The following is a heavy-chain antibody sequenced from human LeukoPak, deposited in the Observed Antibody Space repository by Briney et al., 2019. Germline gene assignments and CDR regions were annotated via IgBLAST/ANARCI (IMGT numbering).Heavy chain of an antibody. CDR3: ARAMPDMITFGGVFDAFDI. CDR1: GGSISSYY. V-gene: IGHV4-59*12. Sequence: SETLSLTCTVSGGSISSYYWSWIRQPPGKGLEWIGYIYYSGSTNYNPSLKSRVTISVDTSKNKISLKLSSVTAADTAVYYCARAMPDMITFGGVFDAFDIWGQGTMVTVSS. J-gene: IGHJ3*02. CDR2: IYYSGST. D-gene: IGHD3-16*01.